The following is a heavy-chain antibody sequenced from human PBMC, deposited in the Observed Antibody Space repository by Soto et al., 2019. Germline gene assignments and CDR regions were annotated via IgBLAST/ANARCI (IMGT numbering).Heavy chain of an antibody. CDR1: GFTFSSYS. CDR2: ISSSSSYI. Sequence: PGGSLRLFCAASGFTFSSYSMNWVRQAPGKGLEWVSSISSSSSYIYYADSVKGRFTISRDNAKNSLYLQMNSLRAEDTAVYYCARVPGAEYYDFWSGKEYYFDYWGQGTLVTVSS. J-gene: IGHJ4*02. D-gene: IGHD3-3*01. V-gene: IGHV3-21*01. CDR3: ARVPGAEYYDFWSGKEYYFDY.